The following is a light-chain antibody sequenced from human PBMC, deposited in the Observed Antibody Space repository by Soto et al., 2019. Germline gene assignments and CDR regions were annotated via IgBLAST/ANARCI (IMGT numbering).Light chain of an antibody. Sequence: QSVLTQPASVSGSPGQSITISCTGSSSDIGGYNFVSWYQHHPDKAPKLIIFDVSHRPSGISDRFSGSKSGNTASLTISGLQAEDEAYYHCCSYTSSSTVVFGGGTKLTVL. V-gene: IGLV2-14*03. CDR3: CSYTSSSTVV. J-gene: IGLJ3*02. CDR1: SSDIGGYNF. CDR2: DVS.